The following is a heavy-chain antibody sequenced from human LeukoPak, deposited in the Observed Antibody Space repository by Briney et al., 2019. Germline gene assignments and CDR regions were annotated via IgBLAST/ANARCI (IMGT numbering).Heavy chain of an antibody. CDR1: GFTFSSYG. Sequence: GGSLRLSCAASGFTFSSYGMHWVRQAPGKGLEWVAFIRYDGSNKYYADSVKGRFTISRDNSKNTLYLQMNSLRAEDTAVYYCAKGHSVYYGALRGWGKGTLVTVSS. J-gene: IGHJ4*02. CDR3: AKGHSVYYGALRG. D-gene: IGHD4-17*01. CDR2: IRYDGSNK. V-gene: IGHV3-30*02.